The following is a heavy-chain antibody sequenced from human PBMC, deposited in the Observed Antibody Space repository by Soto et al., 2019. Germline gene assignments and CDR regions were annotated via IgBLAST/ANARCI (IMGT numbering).Heavy chain of an antibody. CDR1: GDSVSSSTAS. J-gene: IGHJ5*02. Sequence: SQTLSLTCAISGDSVSSSTASWNWSRQAPSRGLEWLGRTYFRSKWYNDYAVSVKSRIIINPDTSNNQFSLQLNSVTPEDTAVYFCAKGDNLGPKTGYAFDPWGQGIMVTVSS. V-gene: IGHV6-1*01. CDR3: AKGDNLGPKTGYAFDP. CDR2: TYFRSKWYN. D-gene: IGHD5-12*01.